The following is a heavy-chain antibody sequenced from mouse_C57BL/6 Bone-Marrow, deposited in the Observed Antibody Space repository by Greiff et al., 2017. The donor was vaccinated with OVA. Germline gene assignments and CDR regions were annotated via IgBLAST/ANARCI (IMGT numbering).Heavy chain of an antibody. V-gene: IGHV2-6-1*01. CDR1: GFSLTSYG. CDR2: IWSDGST. CDR3: ARHVGDSSGYRIYYAMDY. J-gene: IGHJ4*01. Sequence: QVQLKESGPGLVAPSQSLSITCTVSGFSLTSYGVHWVRQPPGKGLEWLVVIWSDGSTTYNSALKSRLSISKENSKSQVFLKMNSLQTDDTAMYYCARHVGDSSGYRIYYAMDYWGQGTSVTVSS. D-gene: IGHD3-2*02.